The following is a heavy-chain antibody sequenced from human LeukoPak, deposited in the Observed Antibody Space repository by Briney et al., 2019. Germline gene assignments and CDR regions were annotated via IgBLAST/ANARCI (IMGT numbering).Heavy chain of an antibody. D-gene: IGHD6-19*01. CDR3: AKARLSTGWAYNDY. V-gene: IGHV3-23*01. CDR1: GFIFTNYA. CDR2: VVGGGHTT. Sequence: GGSLRLSCAASGFIFTNYAMSWVRQAPGKGLEWVSAVVGGGHTTFYADSVKGRFTISRDNSKNTVYLQMNSLRGEDTAVYYCAKARLSTGWAYNDYWGQGTPVNVSS. J-gene: IGHJ4*02.